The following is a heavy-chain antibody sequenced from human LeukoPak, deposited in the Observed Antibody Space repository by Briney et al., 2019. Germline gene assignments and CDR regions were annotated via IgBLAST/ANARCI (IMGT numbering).Heavy chain of an antibody. CDR3: ARHTLWGSSTYGDWFDP. Sequence: GESLKISCKGSGYSFTSYWIGWVRQMPGKGLEWMGIIYPGDSDTRYSPSFQDQVTISADKSISTAYLQWSSLKASDTAMYYCARHTLWGSSTYGDWFDPWGQGTLVTVSS. CDR2: IYPGDSDT. CDR1: GYSFTSYW. J-gene: IGHJ5*02. V-gene: IGHV5-51*01. D-gene: IGHD2-2*01.